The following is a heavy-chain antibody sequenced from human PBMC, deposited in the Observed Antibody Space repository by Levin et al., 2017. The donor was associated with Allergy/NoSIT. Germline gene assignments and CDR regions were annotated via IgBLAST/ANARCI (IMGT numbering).Heavy chain of an antibody. CDR2: INPNSGGT. J-gene: IGHJ4*02. Sequence: GESLKISCKASGYTFTGYYMHWVRQAPGQGLEWMGWINPNSGGTNYAQKFQGRVTMTRDTSISTAYMELSRLRSDDTAVYYCARDAGGGDFWSGYIDYWGQGTLVTVSS. D-gene: IGHD3-3*01. CDR3: ARDAGGGDFWSGYIDY. V-gene: IGHV1-2*02. CDR1: GYTFTGYY.